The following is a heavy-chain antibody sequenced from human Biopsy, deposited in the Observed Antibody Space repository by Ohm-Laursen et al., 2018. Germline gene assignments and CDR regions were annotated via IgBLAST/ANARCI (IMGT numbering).Heavy chain of an antibody. J-gene: IGHJ4*02. V-gene: IGHV1-2*02. CDR3: ARGSSYGYDFDY. CDR2: IDPKYGDT. Sequence: ASVKVSCKASRYTFTGDYIHWVRQAPGQGLEWMGWIDPKYGDTKFAQKFQGRVTMTRDTSTSTIYMDLSSLRSDDTAVYFCARGSSYGYDFDYWGQGTLVAVSS. D-gene: IGHD5-18*01. CDR1: RYTFTGDY.